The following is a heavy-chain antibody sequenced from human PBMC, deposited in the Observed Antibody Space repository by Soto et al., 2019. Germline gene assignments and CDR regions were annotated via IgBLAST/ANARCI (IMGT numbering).Heavy chain of an antibody. V-gene: IGHV1-69*01. CDR3: ARGRQCSDGYPYPYYFDY. J-gene: IGHJ4*02. D-gene: IGHD5-18*01. CDR1: GGTFSSYA. Sequence: QVQLVQSGAEVKKPGASVKVSCKASGGTFSSYAISWVRQAPGQGLEWMGGIIPIFGTANYAQTVQGRDTITDEESTSTAYMDVSILRSEDTAVYYWARGRQCSDGYPYPYYFDYWGQGTLVTVSS. CDR2: IIPIFGTA.